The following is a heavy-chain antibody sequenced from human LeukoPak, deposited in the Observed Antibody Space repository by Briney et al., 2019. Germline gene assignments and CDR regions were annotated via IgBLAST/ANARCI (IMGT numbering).Heavy chain of an antibody. V-gene: IGHV4-59*08. Sequence: SETLSLTCTVSGGSISSYYWSWIRQPPGKGLEWIGYIYYSGSTNYNPSLKSRVTTSVDTSKNQFSLKLSSVTAADTAVYYCARLVGSSSPYFDYWGQGTLVTVSS. D-gene: IGHD6-6*01. CDR3: ARLVGSSSPYFDY. CDR1: GGSISSYY. CDR2: IYYSGST. J-gene: IGHJ4*02.